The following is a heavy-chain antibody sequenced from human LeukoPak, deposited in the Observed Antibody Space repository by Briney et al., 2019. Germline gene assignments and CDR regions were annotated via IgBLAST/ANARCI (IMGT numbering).Heavy chain of an antibody. CDR2: ISASGGNT. CDR1: GPTFSSYS. V-gene: IGHV3-23*01. Sequence: GGSLRLSCVVSGPTFSSYSMTWVRQAPGKGLDWVSGISASGGNTWYPDSVKGRFTISRDNSKNTLFLQMSRLRAEDTAMYYCAKDAAGPEYWGQGTLVTVSS. J-gene: IGHJ4*02. CDR3: AKDAAGPEY. D-gene: IGHD6-13*01.